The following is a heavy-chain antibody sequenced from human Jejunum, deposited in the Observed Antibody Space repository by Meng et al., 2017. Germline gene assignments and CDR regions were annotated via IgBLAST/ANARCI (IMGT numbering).Heavy chain of an antibody. CDR2: INPDNGVT. V-gene: IGHV1-2*06. CDR1: GDTFFGYY. D-gene: IGHD5-24*01. Sequence: QVQLVQSGAEVKKLGPSVKVACKTSGDTFFGYYRHWVRQAPGQGLEWLGRINPDNGVTNSAQRFQGRVTMTRDTSITTDYMELNRLTSGDTAFYYCARGGRDDYNVPHYWGQGTLVTVSS. CDR3: ARGGRDDYNVPHY. J-gene: IGHJ4*02.